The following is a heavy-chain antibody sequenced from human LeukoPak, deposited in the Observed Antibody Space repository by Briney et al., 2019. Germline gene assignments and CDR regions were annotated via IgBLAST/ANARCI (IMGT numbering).Heavy chain of an antibody. Sequence: GGSLRLSCAASGFTFSNYAMSWVRLAPGKGLEWVSTISGSGGNTYYADSVKGRFTISRANSKNTLYLQMNSLRAEDTAIYYCAKDVGGDWGDVLYFDYWGQGTLVTVSS. CDR1: GFTFSNYA. CDR3: AKDVGGDWGDVLYFDY. D-gene: IGHD3-16*01. J-gene: IGHJ4*02. CDR2: ISGSGGNT. V-gene: IGHV3-23*01.